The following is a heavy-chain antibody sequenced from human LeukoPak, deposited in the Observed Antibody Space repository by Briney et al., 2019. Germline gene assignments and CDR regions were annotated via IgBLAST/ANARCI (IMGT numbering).Heavy chain of an antibody. D-gene: IGHD4-11*01. CDR3: ARSDYSGYFDY. J-gene: IGHJ4*02. Sequence: SETLSLTCTVSGGSISSGDYYWSWIRQPPGKGLEWIGYIYYSGSTYYNPSLKSRVTISVDTSNNQFSLKLSSVTAADTAVYYCARSDYSGYFDYWGQGTLVSVSS. CDR2: IYYSGST. V-gene: IGHV4-30-4*08. CDR1: GGSISSGDYY.